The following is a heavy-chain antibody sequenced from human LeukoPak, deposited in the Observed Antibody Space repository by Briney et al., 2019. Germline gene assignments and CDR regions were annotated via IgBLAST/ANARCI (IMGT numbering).Heavy chain of an antibody. V-gene: IGHV1-2*02. CDR1: GYTFTDYC. J-gene: IGHJ6*02. CDR3: ARDRIAISQWFGDLLKYYGMDV. D-gene: IGHD3-10*01. Sequence: VASVKVSCKASGYTFTDYCMHWVRQAPGQGLEWMGWINPNSRGTDSAQKFQGRFSMTRDTSINTAYMELTSLRSDDTAVYYCARDRIAISQWFGDLLKYYGMDVWGLGTTVAVSS. CDR2: INPNSRGT.